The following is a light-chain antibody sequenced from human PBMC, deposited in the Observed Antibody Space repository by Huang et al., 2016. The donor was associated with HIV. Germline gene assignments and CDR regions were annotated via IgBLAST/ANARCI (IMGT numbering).Light chain of an antibody. CDR1: QSISSW. Sequence: DIQMTQPPSTLSASVGDRVTITCRASQSISSWLAWYQQKPGKAPNLLIYKASSLESGVPSRFSGSGSGTEFTLTTSSLQPDDFATYYCQQYNSLAWTFGQGTKVEIK. V-gene: IGKV1-5*03. CDR3: QQYNSLAWT. CDR2: KAS. J-gene: IGKJ1*01.